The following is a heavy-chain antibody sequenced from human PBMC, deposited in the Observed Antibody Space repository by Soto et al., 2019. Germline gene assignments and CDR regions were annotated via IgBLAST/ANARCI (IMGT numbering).Heavy chain of an antibody. CDR2: IIPILGIA. D-gene: IGHD4-17*01. V-gene: IGHV1-69*02. J-gene: IGHJ5*02. CDR3: ASTVTTDNWFDP. CDR1: GGTFSSYT. Sequence: SVTVSCQASGGTFSSYTISWVRQAPGQGLEWMGRIIPILGIANYAQKFQGRVTITADKSTSTAYMELSSLRSEDTAVYYCASTVTTDNWFDPWGQGTLVTVSS.